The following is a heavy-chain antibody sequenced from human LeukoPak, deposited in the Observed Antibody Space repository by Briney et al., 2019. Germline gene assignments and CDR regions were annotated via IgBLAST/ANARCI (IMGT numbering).Heavy chain of an antibody. CDR1: GGSISSSSYY. CDR3: ANTYSPFDY. V-gene: IGHV4-39*07. CDR2: IYYSGST. J-gene: IGHJ4*02. D-gene: IGHD6-13*01. Sequence: SETLSLTCTVSGGSISSSSYYWGWIRQPPGKGPEWIGSIYYSGSTYYNPSLKSRVTISVDTSKNQFSLKLSSVTAADTAVYYCANTYSPFDYWGQGTLVTVSS.